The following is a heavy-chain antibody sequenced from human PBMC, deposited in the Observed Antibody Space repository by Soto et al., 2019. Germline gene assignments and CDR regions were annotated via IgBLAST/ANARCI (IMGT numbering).Heavy chain of an antibody. D-gene: IGHD6-13*01. CDR3: ARGGSGQQLPGLLDY. V-gene: IGHV4-59*01. Sequence: QVQLQESGPGLVKPSETLSLTYTVSGGSISSYYWSWIRQPPGKGLEWIGYIYYSGSTNYNPSLKSRVTISVDTSKNQFSLKLSSVTAADTAVYYCARGGSGQQLPGLLDYWGQGTLVTVSS. J-gene: IGHJ4*02. CDR1: GGSISSYY. CDR2: IYYSGST.